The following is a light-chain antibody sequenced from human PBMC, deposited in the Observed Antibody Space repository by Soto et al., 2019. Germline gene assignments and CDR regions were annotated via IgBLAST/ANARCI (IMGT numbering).Light chain of an antibody. J-gene: IGLJ1*01. V-gene: IGLV2-14*01. Sequence: QSVLTQPASVSGSPGQSIAISCTGTSSDVGGYNYVSWYQQHPGKAPKLMIYDASNRPSGVSNRFSGSKSGNTASLTISGLQAEDEVDYYCSSYTSSSIPYVXGTGTKVTV. CDR1: SSDVGGYNY. CDR2: DAS. CDR3: SSYTSSSIPYV.